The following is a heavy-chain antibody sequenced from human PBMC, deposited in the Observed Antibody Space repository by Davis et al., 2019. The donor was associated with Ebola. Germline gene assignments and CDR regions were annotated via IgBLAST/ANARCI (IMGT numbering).Heavy chain of an antibody. CDR1: GFTFSSYS. J-gene: IGHJ4*02. CDR3: AKINFRFWDF. D-gene: IGHD2/OR15-2a*01. V-gene: IGHV3-23*01. Sequence: GGSLRLSCAASGFTFSSYSLNWLRQAPGKGLEWVSSISGSGDSTYYADSVKGRFTISRDNSKNTLYFQMNSLRAEDTAIYYYAKINFRFWDFWGQGVLVTVSS. CDR2: ISGSGDST.